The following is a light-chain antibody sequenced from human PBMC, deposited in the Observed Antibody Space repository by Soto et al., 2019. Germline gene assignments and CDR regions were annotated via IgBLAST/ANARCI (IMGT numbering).Light chain of an antibody. J-gene: IGKJ2*01. V-gene: IGKV3-20*01. Sequence: EIVLTQSPGTLSLSPGERATLSCRASQTVTSSSLAWYQQKPGQAPRLLIYGASSRATGIPDRFSGSGSGTDFTLTISILEPEDFAVYYCHQYASAPYTFGQGTKLEIK. CDR1: QTVTSSS. CDR3: HQYASAPYT. CDR2: GAS.